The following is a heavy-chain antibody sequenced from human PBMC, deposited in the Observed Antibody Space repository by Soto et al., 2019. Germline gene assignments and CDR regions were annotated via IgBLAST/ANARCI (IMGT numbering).Heavy chain of an antibody. CDR3: AKDRSIVDTIRYFQH. CDR2: ISYDGSNK. J-gene: IGHJ1*01. Sequence: QVQLVESGGGVVQPGRSLRLSCAASGFTFSSYGMHWVRQAPGKGLEWVAVISYDGSNKYYADSVKGRFTISRDNSKNTLYLQMNSLRAEDTAVYYCAKDRSIVDTIRYFQHWGQGTLVTVSS. V-gene: IGHV3-30*18. D-gene: IGHD5-12*01. CDR1: GFTFSSYG.